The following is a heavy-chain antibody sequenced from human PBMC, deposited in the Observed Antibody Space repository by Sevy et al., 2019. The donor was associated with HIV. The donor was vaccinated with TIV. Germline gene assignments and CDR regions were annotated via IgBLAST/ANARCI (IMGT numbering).Heavy chain of an antibody. Sequence: ASVKVSYKASGYTFTGYYMHWVRQAPGQGLEWMGWINPNSGGTNYAQMFQGWVTMTRDTSISTAYMELSRLRSDDTAVYYCAREDGSAFDYWGQGTLVTVSS. CDR1: GYTFTGYY. CDR3: AREDGSAFDY. J-gene: IGHJ4*02. D-gene: IGHD3-10*01. V-gene: IGHV1-2*04. CDR2: INPNSGGT.